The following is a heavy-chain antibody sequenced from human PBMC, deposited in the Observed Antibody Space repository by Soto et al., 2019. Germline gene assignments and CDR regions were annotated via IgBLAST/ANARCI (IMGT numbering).Heavy chain of an antibody. CDR1: VGSFSGFY. Sequence: PSETLSLTCAVYVGSFSGFYWGWIRQPPGKGLEGIGEVNHIESTNSNPSLKSRVTMSVDTSKNQFSLKLDSVTAADTAFYYFARSGGDGSGTYYRHYFDYWGHGNLVTVSS. V-gene: IGHV4-34*01. CDR3: ARSGGDGSGTYYRHYFDY. CDR2: VNHIEST. J-gene: IGHJ4*01. D-gene: IGHD3-10*01.